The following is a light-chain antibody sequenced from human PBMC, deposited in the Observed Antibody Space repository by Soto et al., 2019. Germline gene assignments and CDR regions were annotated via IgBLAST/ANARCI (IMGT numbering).Light chain of an antibody. CDR2: NDN. CDR1: SSNVGTNI. CDR3: AAWDDRLNGLV. Sequence: QSVVTQSPSASGTPGQRVTISCSGSSSNVGTNIVNWYQQLPGAAPKLLIYNDNQRPSGVPDRFSVSKSGTSASLAISGLQSEDEADYYCAAWDDRLNGLVFGGGTQLTVL. V-gene: IGLV1-44*01. J-gene: IGLJ3*02.